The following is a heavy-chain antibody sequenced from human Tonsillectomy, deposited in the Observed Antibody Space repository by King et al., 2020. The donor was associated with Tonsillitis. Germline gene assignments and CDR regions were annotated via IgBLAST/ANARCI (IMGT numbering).Heavy chain of an antibody. CDR3: AKGSGSGSYLSPIDY. V-gene: IGHV3-23*04. Sequence: VQLVESGGGLVKPGGSLRLSCAASGFTFSSYAMNWVRQAPGKGLEWVSGISGSGDSTYYADSVKGRFTISRDNSKNTLYLQMNSLRAEDTAVYYCAKGSGSGSYLSPIDYWGQGTRVTGSS. D-gene: IGHD3-10*01. CDR1: GFTFSSYA. CDR2: ISGSGDST. J-gene: IGHJ4*02.